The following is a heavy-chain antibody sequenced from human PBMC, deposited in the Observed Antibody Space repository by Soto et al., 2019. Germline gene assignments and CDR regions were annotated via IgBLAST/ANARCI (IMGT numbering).Heavy chain of an antibody. CDR3: AHGDVVVGWFDP. V-gene: IGHV4-4*02. CDR2: VHHSGTA. Sequence: PSETLSLTCAVSGGSISSLNWWSWVRLTPGKGLEWIGEVHHSGTATYSPSLKSRVTLSVDTSKNQVVLTMTNMDPVDTATYYCAHGDVVVGWFDPWGQGTLVTVSS. J-gene: IGHJ5*02. CDR1: GGSISSLNW. D-gene: IGHD2-15*01.